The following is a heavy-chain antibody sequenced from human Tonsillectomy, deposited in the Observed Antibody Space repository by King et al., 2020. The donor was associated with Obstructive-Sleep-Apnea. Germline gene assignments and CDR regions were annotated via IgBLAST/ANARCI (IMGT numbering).Heavy chain of an antibody. J-gene: IGHJ4*02. CDR2: ISRSGITI. D-gene: IGHD3-10*01. Sequence: VQLVESGGGLVKPGGSLRLSCAASGFTFMDYYMSWIRQAPGKGLEWVSYISRSGITIYYADSVQGRFTLSRDNAKNSLYLQMNSLRAEDTAVYYCARHMVRGANNNWGQGTLVTVSS. CDR3: ARHMVRGANNN. V-gene: IGHV3-11*01. CDR1: GFTFMDYY.